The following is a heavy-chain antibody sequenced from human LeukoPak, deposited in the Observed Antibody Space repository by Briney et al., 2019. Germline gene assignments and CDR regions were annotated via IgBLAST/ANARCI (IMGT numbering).Heavy chain of an antibody. D-gene: IGHD6-6*01. CDR3: ARGRQLEVEQQLEGANSDS. Sequence: SETLSLTCAVYGGSFSGYYRSWIRQPPGKGLEWIGEINHSGSTNYNPSLKSRVTISEDTSKNQFSLKLSSVTAADTAVYYCARGRQLEVEQQLEGANSDSWGQGTLVTVSS. CDR1: GGSFSGYY. CDR2: INHSGST. V-gene: IGHV4-34*01. J-gene: IGHJ5*02.